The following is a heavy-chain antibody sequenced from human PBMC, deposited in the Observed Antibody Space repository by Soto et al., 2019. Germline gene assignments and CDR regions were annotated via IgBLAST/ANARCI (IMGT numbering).Heavy chain of an antibody. CDR2: INYSGTT. CDR1: LASIRSSSYY. Sequence: LXLTCTVSLASIRSSSYYWGWIRQPPGKGLEWIGSINYSGTTYRNPSLKSRVTISVDTSKNQFSLKLSSVTAADTAVYYCARHQGRFDYWGQGALVTVSS. J-gene: IGHJ4*02. CDR3: ARHQGRFDY. V-gene: IGHV4-39*01.